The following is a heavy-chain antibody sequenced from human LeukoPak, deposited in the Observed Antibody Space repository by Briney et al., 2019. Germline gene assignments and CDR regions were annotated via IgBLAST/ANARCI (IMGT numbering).Heavy chain of an antibody. D-gene: IGHD6-19*01. V-gene: IGHV3-66*01. CDR3: VRGTGGWEQWLVQGNGWYYFDY. CDR2: MYSGYST. J-gene: IGHJ4*02. Sequence: GGSLRLSCAASGFSFSSYEMNWVRQAPGKGLEWVPVMYSGYSTYYADSVRGRFIISRDDSKNTLHLQMNSLRAEDTAVYYCVRGTGGWEQWLVQGNGWYYFDYWGQGTLVTVSS. CDR1: GFSFSSYE.